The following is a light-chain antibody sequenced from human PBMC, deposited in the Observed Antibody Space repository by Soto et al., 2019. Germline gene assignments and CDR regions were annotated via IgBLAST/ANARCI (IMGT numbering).Light chain of an antibody. Sequence: DIQMTQSPSSLSASVGDRVTITCQASQDLSNYLNWYQQKPGKAPELLIYDASNLETGVPSRFSGSGSGTDFTFTISSLQPEDIATYYCQQYDSLPRFGQGTKLEIK. V-gene: IGKV1-33*01. J-gene: IGKJ2*03. CDR1: QDLSNY. CDR3: QQYDSLPR. CDR2: DAS.